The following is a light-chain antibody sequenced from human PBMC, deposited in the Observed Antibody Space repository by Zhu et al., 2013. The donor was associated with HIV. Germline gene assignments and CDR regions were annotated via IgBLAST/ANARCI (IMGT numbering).Light chain of an antibody. V-gene: IGKV3D-20*02. CDR2: DAS. CDR3: QHRSSGPFS. J-gene: IGKJ3*01. CDR1: QSISSSY. Sequence: EIVLTQSPVTLSLSPGERATLSCRASQSISSSYLAWYQQKPGQAPRLLIYDASNRATGIPARFSGSGSGTDFTLTINSVETDDLAVYYCQHRSSGPFSFGPGTKVDSK.